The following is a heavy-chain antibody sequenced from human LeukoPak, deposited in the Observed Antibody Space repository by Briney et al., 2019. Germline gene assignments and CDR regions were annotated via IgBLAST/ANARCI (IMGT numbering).Heavy chain of an antibody. V-gene: IGHV1-2*02. CDR1: GYTFSAYY. J-gene: IGHJ3*02. Sequence: ASVRDSCKASGYTFSAYYIHWVRQAPGQGLEWMGCINPNSGGKSYAQKVQGRFTMTRDTSISTAYMEMSRLGSDDTAVYFCARAGGGYSSGWRAFYIWGHRELCTVSS. CDR3: ARAGGGYSSGWRAFYI. CDR2: INPNSGGK. D-gene: IGHD5-18*01.